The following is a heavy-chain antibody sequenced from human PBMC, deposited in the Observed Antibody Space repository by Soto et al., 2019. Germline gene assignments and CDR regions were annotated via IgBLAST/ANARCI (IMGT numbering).Heavy chain of an antibody. CDR1: GGTFCSYA. J-gene: IGHJ4*01. Sequence: SVKVSCKASGGTFCSYAMCWLRQSSGQGLEWMGGIIPIFGIANSAQKFQGRVTITADESKRTAYMALSSPRSEDTAVYYCARGNTYYYESSVSSFDYWG. D-gene: IGHD3-22*01. CDR2: IIPIFGIA. CDR3: ARGNTYYYESSVSSFDY. V-gene: IGHV1-69*13.